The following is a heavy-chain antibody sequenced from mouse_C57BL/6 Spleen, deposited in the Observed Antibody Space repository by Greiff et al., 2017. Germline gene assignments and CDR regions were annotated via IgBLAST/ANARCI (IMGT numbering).Heavy chain of an antibody. CDR1: GYSFTGYY. CDR3: ARYGMGGYWYFDV. Sequence: VQLKESGPELVKPGASVKISCKASGYSFTGYYMNWVKQSPEKSLEWIGEINPSTGGTTYNQKFKAKATLTVDKSSSTAYMQLKSLTSEDSAVYYCARYGMGGYWYFDVWGTGTTVTVSS. CDR2: INPSTGGT. D-gene: IGHD1-1*02. V-gene: IGHV1-42*01. J-gene: IGHJ1*03.